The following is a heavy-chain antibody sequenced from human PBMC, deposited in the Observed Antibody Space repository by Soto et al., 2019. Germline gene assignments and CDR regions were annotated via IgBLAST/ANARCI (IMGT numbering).Heavy chain of an antibody. Sequence: XSVKVSCKASGGTFSSYAISWVRQAPGQGLEWMGGIIPIFGTANYAQKFQGRVTITADKSTSTDYMELSSLRSEETAVYYCAGIRGYSYGGLGYWGQGTLVTVSS. J-gene: IGHJ4*02. CDR1: GGTFSSYA. CDR2: IIPIFGTA. V-gene: IGHV1-69*06. CDR3: AGIRGYSYGGLGY. D-gene: IGHD5-18*01.